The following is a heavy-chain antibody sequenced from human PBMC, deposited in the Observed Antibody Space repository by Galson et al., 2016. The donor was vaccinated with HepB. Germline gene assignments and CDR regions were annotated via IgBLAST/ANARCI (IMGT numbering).Heavy chain of an antibody. CDR2: LNGRTGRT. J-gene: IGHJ3*01. Sequence: SLRLSCAASGFTFNSYDMSWVRQAPGKGLEWVSVLNGRTGRTYYADSVKGRFIISRDNSKNTLYLQMSNLRAEDTAVYYCAEACRGSYDDGCAFDFWGQGTMVTVAP. CDR1: GFTFNSYD. D-gene: IGHD1-26*01. V-gene: IGHV3-23*01. CDR3: AEACRGSYDDGCAFDF.